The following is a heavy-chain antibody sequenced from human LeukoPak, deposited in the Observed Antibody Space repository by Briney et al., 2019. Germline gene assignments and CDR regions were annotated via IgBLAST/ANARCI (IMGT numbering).Heavy chain of an antibody. V-gene: IGHV1-2*02. CDR2: INPNSGGT. CDR1: GYTFTGYY. Sequence: GASVKVSCKASGYTFTGYYMHWVRQAPGQGLEWMGWINPNSGGTNYAQKFQGRVTMTRDTSISTAYMELSRLRSDDTAVYYCARSHRIAVAGGGGPAWCDPWGQGTLVTVSS. D-gene: IGHD6-19*01. J-gene: IGHJ5*02. CDR3: ARSHRIAVAGGGGPAWCDP.